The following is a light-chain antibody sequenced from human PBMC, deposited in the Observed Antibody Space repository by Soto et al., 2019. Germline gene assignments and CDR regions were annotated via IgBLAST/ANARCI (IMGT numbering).Light chain of an antibody. V-gene: IGKV1-39*01. CDR2: GAS. CDR3: QQCYSSPYT. CDR1: QYINNY. Sequence: DIQMTQSPSSLSASVGDSVTITCRASQYINNYLNWYQQKPGKAPTLLIYGASSLQSGVPSRFSGGGSRTDFTLTISSLQPEDFATYYCQQCYSSPYTFGEGTKLEIK. J-gene: IGKJ2*01.